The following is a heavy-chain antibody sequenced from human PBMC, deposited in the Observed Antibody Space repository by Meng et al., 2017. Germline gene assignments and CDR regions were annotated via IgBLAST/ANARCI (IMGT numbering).Heavy chain of an antibody. CDR3: ARDFDY. CDR2: ITKDGSRK. CDR1: GFIFSNYE. J-gene: IGHJ4*02. Sequence: QVQVVESGGDVVPPGRSLTLSCAASGFIFSNYEMHWGRQAPGKGLEWVACITKDGSRKYYLGSVRGRFTISRDNSKNTLYLEMNSLRSEDTALYYCARDFDYWGQGTLVTVSS. V-gene: IGHV3-30*16.